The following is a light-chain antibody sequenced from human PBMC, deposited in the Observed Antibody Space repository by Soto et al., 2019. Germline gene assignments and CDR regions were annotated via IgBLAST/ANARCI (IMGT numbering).Light chain of an antibody. V-gene: IGKV3-11*01. J-gene: IGKJ2*01. Sequence: EIVLTQSPATLSLSPGERATLSCRASQSVSSYLAWYQQKPGQAPRLLIYDASNRVTGSPARFSGSGSGTDFPLTISSLEPEDFAVYYCQQRSNWPPYTFGQGTKLEIK. CDR3: QQRSNWPPYT. CDR1: QSVSSY. CDR2: DAS.